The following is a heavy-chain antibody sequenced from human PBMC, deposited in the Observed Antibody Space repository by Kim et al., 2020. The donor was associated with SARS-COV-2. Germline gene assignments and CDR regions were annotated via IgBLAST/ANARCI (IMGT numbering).Heavy chain of an antibody. CDR3: TTGHQQDAFDI. Sequence: GGSLRLSFAASGFTFSNAWMSWVRQAPGKGLEWVGRIKSKTDGGTTDYAAPVKGRFTISRDDSKNTLYLQMNSLKTEDTAVYYCTTGHQQDAFDIWGQGTMVTVSS. CDR1: GFTFSNAW. CDR2: IKSKTDGGTT. D-gene: IGHD2-2*01. V-gene: IGHV3-15*01. J-gene: IGHJ3*02.